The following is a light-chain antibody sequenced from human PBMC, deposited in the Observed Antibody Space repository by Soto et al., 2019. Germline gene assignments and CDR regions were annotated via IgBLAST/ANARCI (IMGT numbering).Light chain of an antibody. CDR1: SSNIGSYT. J-gene: IGLJ1*01. CDR2: SNS. CDR3: AAWDDSLNGYV. Sequence: QSVLIQPPSASGTPGQRVTVSCSGGSSNIGSYTVNWYQQLPGAAPTLLIYSNSQRPSGVPDRFSASKSDTSASLAISGLQSEAEAEYYCAAWDDSLNGYVFGPGTKVTVL. V-gene: IGLV1-44*01.